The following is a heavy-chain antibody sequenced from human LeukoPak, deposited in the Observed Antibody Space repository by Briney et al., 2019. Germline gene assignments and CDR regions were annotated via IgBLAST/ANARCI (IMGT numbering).Heavy chain of an antibody. J-gene: IGHJ4*02. V-gene: IGHV3-73*01. CDR2: IGVKANNYAT. CDR3: TTYRSGHY. Sequence: PGGSLRLSCAASGLTFSVSDMHWVRQASGKGLEWVGRIGVKANNYATAYAAALKGRFTISRDDSKNTAYLQVNSLRTEDTAVYYCTTYRSGHYWGQGILVTVSS. CDR1: GLTFSVSD. D-gene: IGHD6-19*01.